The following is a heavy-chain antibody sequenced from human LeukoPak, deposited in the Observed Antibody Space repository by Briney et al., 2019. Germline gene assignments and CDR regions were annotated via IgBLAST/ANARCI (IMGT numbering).Heavy chain of an antibody. CDR1: GGSMSSYY. CDR2: IYHSGTT. J-gene: IGHJ5*02. D-gene: IGHD6-19*01. Sequence: PSETLSLTCTVSGGSMSSYYWSWIRQPPGKGLEWIGYIYHSGTTNYKPSLKSRVTISVDKSKKQFSLKLNSVTAADTAVYYCARAPGVGGGPVAGTNWFDPWGQGTLVTVSS. V-gene: IGHV4-59*01. CDR3: ARAPGVGGGPVAGTNWFDP.